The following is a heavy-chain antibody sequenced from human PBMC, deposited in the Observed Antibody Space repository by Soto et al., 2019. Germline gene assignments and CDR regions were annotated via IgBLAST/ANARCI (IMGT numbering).Heavy chain of an antibody. CDR1: GGSFSGYY. CDR2: INHSGST. Sequence: SETLSLTCAVYGGSFSGYYWSWIRQPPGKGLEWIGEINHSGSTNYNPSLKSRVTISVDTSKNQFSLKLSSVTAADTAVYYCARYCSGGSCYGFDYWGQGTLVTVSS. V-gene: IGHV4-34*01. CDR3: ARYCSGGSCYGFDY. D-gene: IGHD2-15*01. J-gene: IGHJ4*02.